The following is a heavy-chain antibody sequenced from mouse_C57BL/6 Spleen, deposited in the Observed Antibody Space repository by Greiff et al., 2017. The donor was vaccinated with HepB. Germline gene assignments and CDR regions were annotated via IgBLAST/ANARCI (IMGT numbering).Heavy chain of an antibody. J-gene: IGHJ1*03. CDR3: ARHYYGSRWYFDV. Sequence: QVQLQQSGAELVKPGASVKMSCKASGYTFTSYWITWVKQRPGQGLEWIGDIYPGSGSTNYNEKFKSKATLTVDTSSSTAYMQLSSLTSEDSAVYYCARHYYGSRWYFDVWGTGTTVTVSS. CDR2: IYPGSGST. CDR1: GYTFTSYW. V-gene: IGHV1-55*01. D-gene: IGHD1-1*01.